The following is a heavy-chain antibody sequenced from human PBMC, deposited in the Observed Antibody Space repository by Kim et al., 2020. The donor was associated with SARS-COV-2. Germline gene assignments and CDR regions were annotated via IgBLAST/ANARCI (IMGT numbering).Heavy chain of an antibody. CDR2: INHSGST. Sequence: SETLSLTCAVYGGSFSGYYWSWIRQPPGKGLEWIGEINHSGSTNYNPSLKSRVTISVDTSKNQFSLKLSSVTAADTAVYYCARGGCSSTSCYTSRWSPYYYYGMDVWGQGTTVTVSS. CDR3: ARGGCSSTSCYTSRWSPYYYYGMDV. V-gene: IGHV4-34*01. D-gene: IGHD2-2*02. CDR1: GGSFSGYY. J-gene: IGHJ6*02.